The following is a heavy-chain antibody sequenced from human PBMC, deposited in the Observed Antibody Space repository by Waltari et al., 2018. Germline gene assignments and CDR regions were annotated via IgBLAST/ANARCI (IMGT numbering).Heavy chain of an antibody. V-gene: IGHV3-30*03. CDR2: KSYDGSNK. J-gene: IGHJ4*02. CDR3: ARSSSWRGLDY. CDR1: GFTFSSYG. Sequence: QVQLVESGGGVVQPGRSLRLSCAASGFTFSSYGMHWVRQAPGKGLGWVAGKSYDGSNKYDADAGKGRVTISRDNSKNTLYLQMNSLRAEDTAVYYCARSSSWRGLDYWGQGTLVTVSS. D-gene: IGHD6-13*01.